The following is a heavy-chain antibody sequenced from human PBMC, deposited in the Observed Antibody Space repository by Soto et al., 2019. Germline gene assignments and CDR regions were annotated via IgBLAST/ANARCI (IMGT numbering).Heavy chain of an antibody. Sequence: GGSLRLSCAASGFMFNAYGMHWVRQAPGKGLEWVAVISFDGSNQYYEESVKGRFTISRDNSMDTVYLQMHSLRAEDTAVYFCAKAATMTGTGKTPRSFDISGRGTMVTVSS. CDR1: GFMFNAYG. J-gene: IGHJ3*02. CDR3: AKAATMTGTGKTPRSFDI. V-gene: IGHV3-30*18. D-gene: IGHD5-12*01. CDR2: ISFDGSNQ.